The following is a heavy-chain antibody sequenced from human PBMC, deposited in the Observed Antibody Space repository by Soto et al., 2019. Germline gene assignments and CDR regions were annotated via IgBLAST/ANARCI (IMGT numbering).Heavy chain of an antibody. CDR2: ISAYNGNT. Sequence: ASVKVSCKASGYTFTSYGISWVRQAPGHGLEWMGWISAYNGNTNYAQKLQGRVTMTTDTSTSTAYMELRSLRSDDTAVYYCARQMTTVTTTWFDPWGQGTLVTVSS. J-gene: IGHJ5*02. V-gene: IGHV1-18*01. D-gene: IGHD4-17*01. CDR3: ARQMTTVTTTWFDP. CDR1: GYTFTSYG.